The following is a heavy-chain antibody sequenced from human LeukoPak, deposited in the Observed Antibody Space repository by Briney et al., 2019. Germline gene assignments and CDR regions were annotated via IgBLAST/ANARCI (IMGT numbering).Heavy chain of an antibody. D-gene: IGHD3-10*02. CDR1: GFTFTSCS. CDR2: ISSSSSYI. CDR3: AELGITMIGGV. J-gene: IGHJ6*04. Sequence: GGSLRLSCAASGFTFTSCSMNWVRQAPGKGLEWVSSISSSSSYIYYADSVRGRFTISRDDSKNSLYLQMNSLRAEDTAVYYCAELGITMIGGVWGKGTTVTISS. V-gene: IGHV3-21*01.